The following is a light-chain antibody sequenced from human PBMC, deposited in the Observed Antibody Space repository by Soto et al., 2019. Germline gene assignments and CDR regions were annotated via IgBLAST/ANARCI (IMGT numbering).Light chain of an antibody. CDR3: QQSYSTPQT. J-gene: IGKJ4*01. CDR1: QSISSY. V-gene: IGKV1-39*01. CDR2: AAS. Sequence: DIQMTQSPSSLSASVGDRVTITCRASQSISSYLNWYLQKPGKAPELLIYAASSLQSGVPSRFSGSGSGTDFTLTISSLQPEDFATYYCQQSYSTPQTFGGGTKVDIK.